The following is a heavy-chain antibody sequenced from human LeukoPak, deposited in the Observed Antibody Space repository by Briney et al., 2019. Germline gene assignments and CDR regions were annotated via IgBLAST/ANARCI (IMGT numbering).Heavy chain of an antibody. CDR2: IYKSGTT. J-gene: IGHJ6*03. Sequence: PSETLSPTCTVSGESINPYYWNWIRQSAGKGLEWIGHIYKSGTTNFNPSLTSRVTMSLDTSRNQFSLKLRSVTAADTAVYFCARSFLDYMDVWGKGTTVTVSS. D-gene: IGHD2/OR15-2a*01. V-gene: IGHV4-4*07. CDR1: GESINPYY. CDR3: ARSFLDYMDV.